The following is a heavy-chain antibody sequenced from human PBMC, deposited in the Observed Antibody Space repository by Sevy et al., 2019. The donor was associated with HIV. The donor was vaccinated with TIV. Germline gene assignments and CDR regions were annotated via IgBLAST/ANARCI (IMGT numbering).Heavy chain of an antibody. CDR3: AGYVGGYSGGWYRGYYYYGMDV. Sequence: SETLSLTCTVSGGSISSYYWSWIRQPPGKGLEWIGYIYYSGSTNYNPSLKSRVTISLDTSKNQFTLKLISVTAADTAVYYCAGYVGGYSGGWYRGYYYYGMDVWGQWTTVTVSS. CDR1: GGSISSYY. V-gene: IGHV4-59*01. D-gene: IGHD6-19*01. CDR2: IYYSGST. J-gene: IGHJ6*02.